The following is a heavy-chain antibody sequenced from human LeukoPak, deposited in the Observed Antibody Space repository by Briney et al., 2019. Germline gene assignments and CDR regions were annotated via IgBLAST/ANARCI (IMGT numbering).Heavy chain of an antibody. CDR2: ISGSGGST. Sequence: GGSLRLSCAASGFTFGSYAMTWVRQAPGKGLEWVSGISGSGGSTYYADSVKGRFTISRDNSKNTLYLQMNSLRAEDTAVYYCAKGASSSWYSGDYWGRGTLVTVSS. J-gene: IGHJ4*02. CDR3: AKGASSSWYSGDY. V-gene: IGHV3-23*01. CDR1: GFTFGSYA. D-gene: IGHD6-13*01.